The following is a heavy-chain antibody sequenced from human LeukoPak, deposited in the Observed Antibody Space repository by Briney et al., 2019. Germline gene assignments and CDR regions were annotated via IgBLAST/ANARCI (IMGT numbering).Heavy chain of an antibody. V-gene: IGHV3-23*01. CDR2: ISGSGGST. Sequence: GGSLRLSCAASGFTFSSYAMSWVRQAPGKGLEWDSAISGSGGSTYYADSVKGRFTISRDNSKNTLYLQMNSLRAEDTAVYYCAKDYHDSSGYSYYYYYMDVWGKGTTVTVSS. J-gene: IGHJ6*03. D-gene: IGHD3-22*01. CDR1: GFTFSSYA. CDR3: AKDYHDSSGYSYYYYYMDV.